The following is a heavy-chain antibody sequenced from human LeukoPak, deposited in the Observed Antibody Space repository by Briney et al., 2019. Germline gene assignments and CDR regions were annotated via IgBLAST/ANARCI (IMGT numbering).Heavy chain of an antibody. CDR3: ARGDYYGSGSYYHDAFDI. CDR2: INSDGSSI. J-gene: IGHJ3*02. D-gene: IGHD3-10*01. V-gene: IGHV3-74*01. CDR1: GFTFSDYW. Sequence: GGSPRLSCAASGFTFSDYWMHWVRQAPGKGLEWVSRINSDGSSISYADSVKGRFTISRDNAKNSLFLQMNSLRAEDTAVYYCARGDYYGSGSYYHDAFDIWGQGTMVTVSS.